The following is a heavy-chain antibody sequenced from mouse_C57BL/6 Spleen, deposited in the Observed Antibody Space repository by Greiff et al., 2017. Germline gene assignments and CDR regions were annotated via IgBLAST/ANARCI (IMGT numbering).Heavy chain of an antibody. J-gene: IGHJ1*03. D-gene: IGHD2-3*01. CDR1: GYAFTNYL. V-gene: IGHV1-54*01. Sequence: VQLQQSGAELVRPGTSVKVSCKASGYAFTNYLIEWVKQRPGQGLEWIGVINPGSGGTNYNEKFKGKGTLTADKSSSTAYRQLSSLTSEVSAVYFFAREEDGFLYFDVWGTGTTVTVSS. CDR2: INPGSGGT. CDR3: AREEDGFLYFDV.